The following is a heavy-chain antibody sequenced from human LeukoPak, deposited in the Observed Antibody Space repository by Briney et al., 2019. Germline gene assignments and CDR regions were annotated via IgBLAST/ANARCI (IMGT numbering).Heavy chain of an antibody. J-gene: IGHJ1*01. CDR3: TSWGDTTAEYFQR. Sequence: GGSLRLSCAASGFTFSSYTMNWVRQAPGKGLEWVSSISGSSSYIYYADSVKGRFTISRDNAQNSMYLQMNSLRVEDTAVYYCTSWGDTTAEYFQRWGQGTLVTVSS. D-gene: IGHD2-21*02. CDR2: ISGSSSYI. V-gene: IGHV3-21*01. CDR1: GFTFSSYT.